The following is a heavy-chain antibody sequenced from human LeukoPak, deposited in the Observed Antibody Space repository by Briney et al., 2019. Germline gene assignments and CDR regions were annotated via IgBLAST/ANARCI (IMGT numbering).Heavy chain of an antibody. Sequence: GGSLRLSCAASGFTFSSYTVSWVRQAPGKGLEWVSGISASGPGTYYADSVKGRFTISRDDSKNTLYLQMNSLRAEDTAVYYCAKAMGAFYFDSWGQGSLVTVSS. J-gene: IGHJ4*02. CDR2: ISASGPGT. CDR3: AKAMGAFYFDS. D-gene: IGHD1-26*01. CDR1: GFTFSSYT. V-gene: IGHV3-23*01.